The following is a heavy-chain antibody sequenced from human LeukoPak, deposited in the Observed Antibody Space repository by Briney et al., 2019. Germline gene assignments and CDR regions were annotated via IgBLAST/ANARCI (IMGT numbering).Heavy chain of an antibody. J-gene: IGHJ4*02. D-gene: IGHD3-22*01. V-gene: IGHV1-69*06. CDR1: GYTFTGYY. CDR3: VRDYDISGPQKNFFDY. CDR2: IIPMFGAV. Sequence: SVKVSCKASGYTFTGYYMHWARQAPGQGLQWMGGIIPMFGAVNYAQKFQGRVTITADKSTGTAYMELSSLRSEDTAVYYCVRDYDISGPQKNFFDYWGQGTLVTVSS.